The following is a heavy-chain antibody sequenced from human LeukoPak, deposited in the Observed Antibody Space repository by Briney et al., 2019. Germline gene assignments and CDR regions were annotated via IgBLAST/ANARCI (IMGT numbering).Heavy chain of an antibody. CDR2: ISGSGGST. D-gene: IGHD6-19*01. Sequence: GGSLRLSCAASGFTFDDYAMHWVRQAPGKGLEWVSGISGSGGSTYYADSVKGRFTISRDNSKNTLYLQMNSLRAEDTAVYYCAKDVFGSGWYGDAFDIWGQGTMVTVSS. CDR3: AKDVFGSGWYGDAFDI. CDR1: GFTFDDYA. J-gene: IGHJ3*02. V-gene: IGHV3-23*01.